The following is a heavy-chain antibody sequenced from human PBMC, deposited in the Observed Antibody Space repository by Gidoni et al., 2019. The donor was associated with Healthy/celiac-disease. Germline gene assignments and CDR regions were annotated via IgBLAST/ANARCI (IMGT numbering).Heavy chain of an antibody. CDR2: ISGSGGST. D-gene: IGHD2-2*01. J-gene: IGHJ4*02. V-gene: IGHV3-23*01. CDR3: AKERGGLWYCSSTSCRGFDY. CDR1: GFTFSSYA. Sequence: EVQLLESGGGLVQPGGSLRLSCAASGFTFSSYAMSWVRQAPGKGLVWVSAISGSGGSTYYADSVKGRFTISRDNSKNTLYLKMNSLRAEDTAVYYCAKERGGLWYCSSTSCRGFDYWGQGTLVTVSS.